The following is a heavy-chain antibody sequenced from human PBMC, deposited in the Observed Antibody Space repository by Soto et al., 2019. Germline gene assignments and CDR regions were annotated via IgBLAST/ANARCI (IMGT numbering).Heavy chain of an antibody. D-gene: IGHD4-4*01. CDR2: INHSGST. CDR3: ARADVTYYFDY. Sequence: PSETLSLTCAVYGGSFSGYYWSWIRQPPGKGLEWIGEINHSGSTYYNPSLKSRVTISVDTSKNQFSLKLSSVTAADTAVYYCARADVTYYFDYWGQGTLVTVSS. V-gene: IGHV4-34*01. J-gene: IGHJ4*02. CDR1: GGSFSGYY.